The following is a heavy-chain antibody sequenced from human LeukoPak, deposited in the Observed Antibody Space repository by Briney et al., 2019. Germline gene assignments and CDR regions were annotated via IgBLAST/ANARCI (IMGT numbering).Heavy chain of an antibody. CDR3: ARHRDGYNLYYFDY. CDR1: GGSFSGYY. V-gene: IGHV4-34*01. J-gene: IGHJ4*02. CDR2: INHSGST. Sequence: PSETLSLTCAVYGGSFSGYYWSWIRQPPGKGLEWIGEINHSGSTNYNPSLKSRVTISVDTSKNQFSLKLSSVTAADTAVYYCARHRDGYNLYYFDYWGQGTLVTVSS. D-gene: IGHD5-24*01.